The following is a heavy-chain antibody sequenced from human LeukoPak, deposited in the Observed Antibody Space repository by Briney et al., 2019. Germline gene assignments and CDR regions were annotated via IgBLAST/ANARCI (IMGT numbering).Heavy chain of an antibody. CDR1: GGSISIGFYY. D-gene: IGHD5/OR15-5a*01. J-gene: IGHJ2*01. CDR2: IYYSGST. CDR3: ARRVSGVSWYFDL. V-gene: IGHV4-30-4*08. Sequence: PSQTLSLTCTVSGGSISIGFYYWSWIRQHPGKGLEWIGYIYYSGSTYYNPSLKSRVTISVDTSKNQFSLRLSSVAATDTAVFYCARRVSGVSWYFDLWGRGTLVTVSS.